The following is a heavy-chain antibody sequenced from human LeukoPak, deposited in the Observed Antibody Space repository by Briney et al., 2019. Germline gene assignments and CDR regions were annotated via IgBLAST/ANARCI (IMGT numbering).Heavy chain of an antibody. CDR3: ARDYYGSIDL. J-gene: IGHJ1*01. V-gene: IGHV3-74*01. CDR1: GFTFGNYW. Sequence: GGSLRLSCVASGFTFGNYWMHWVRQAPGKELVCISRINNDGSTVYADSVAGRFTISRDNAWNTLYLQMNTLRVEDTAVYYCARDYYGSIDLWGQGTLVTVSS. D-gene: IGHD3-10*01. CDR2: INNDGST.